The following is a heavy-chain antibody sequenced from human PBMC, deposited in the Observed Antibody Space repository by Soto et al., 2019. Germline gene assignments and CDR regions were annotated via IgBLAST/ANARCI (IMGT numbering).Heavy chain of an antibody. D-gene: IGHD2-15*01. Sequence: GGSLRLSCAASGFTFSSYAMSWVRQAPGKGLEWVSGISGNSDGTYYADSVKGRFTISRDNSKNTLFLQMNSLRAEDTSVYYCARDSSMVVVAPGYWGQGTLVTVS. V-gene: IGHV3-23*01. CDR1: GFTFSSYA. CDR2: ISGNSDGT. J-gene: IGHJ4*02. CDR3: ARDSSMVVVAPGY.